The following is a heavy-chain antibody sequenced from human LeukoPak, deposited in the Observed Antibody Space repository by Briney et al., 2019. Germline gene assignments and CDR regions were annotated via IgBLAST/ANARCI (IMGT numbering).Heavy chain of an antibody. CDR2: IYYSGST. D-gene: IGHD3-10*01. J-gene: IGHJ5*02. V-gene: IGHV4-39*01. CDR1: GGSISSSSYY. CDR3: AKTRSGYYGSGSYWSDP. Sequence: SETLSLTCTVSGGSISSSSYYWGWIRQPPGKGLEWIGSIYYSGSTYYNPSLKSRVTISVDTSKNQFSLKLSPVTAADTAVYYCAKTRSGYYGSGSYWSDPWGQGTLVTVSS.